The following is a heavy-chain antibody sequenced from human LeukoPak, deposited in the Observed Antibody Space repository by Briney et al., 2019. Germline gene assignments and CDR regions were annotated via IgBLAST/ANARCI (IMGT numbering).Heavy chain of an antibody. V-gene: IGHV3-23*01. CDR1: GFTFSSYS. D-gene: IGHD4-23*01. CDR3: AKGSAQWELYDY. Sequence: GGSLRLSCAASGFTFSSYSMSWVRQAPGKGLEWVSAIVGDTVTFYTDSVKGRFTISRDNSKNTLYLQMNGLRAEDTAIYYCAKGSAQWELYDYWGQGTLVTVSS. J-gene: IGHJ4*02. CDR2: IVGDTVT.